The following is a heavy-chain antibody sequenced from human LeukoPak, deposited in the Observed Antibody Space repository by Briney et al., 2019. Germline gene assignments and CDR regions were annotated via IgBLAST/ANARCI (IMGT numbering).Heavy chain of an antibody. Sequence: SHTLSLTCAISGDRVSSNNAAWNWIRQSPSRGLEWLGRTYYKFTWYNDYAVSVRGRITINPDTSKNQFSLKLNSVTPEDTAVYYCARSGSPEYSSAFDYWGQGSLVAVSS. V-gene: IGHV6-1*01. CDR3: ARSGSPEYSSAFDY. CDR2: TYYKFTWYN. D-gene: IGHD6-19*01. CDR1: GDRVSSNNAA. J-gene: IGHJ4*02.